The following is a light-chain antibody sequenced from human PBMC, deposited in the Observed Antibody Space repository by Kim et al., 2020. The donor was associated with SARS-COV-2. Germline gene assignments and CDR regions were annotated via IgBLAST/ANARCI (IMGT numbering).Light chain of an antibody. V-gene: IGLV3-19*01. CDR1: RLRSYY. J-gene: IGLJ2*01. CDR3: NSRDSSGNHLV. CDR2: GKN. Sequence: ALEQTIRITGQGDRLRSYYASWYQQKPGQAPVLVIYGKNNRPSGIPDRFSGSSSGNTASLTITGAQAEDEADYYCNSRDSSGNHLVFGGGTQLTVL.